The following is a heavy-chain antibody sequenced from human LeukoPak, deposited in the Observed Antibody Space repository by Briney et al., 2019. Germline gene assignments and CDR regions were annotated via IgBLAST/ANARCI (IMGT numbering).Heavy chain of an antibody. Sequence: GGSLRLSCTASGFRFGDYAVSWARQAPGKGLEWVGFIRSEAYGGTTEYAASVKGRFTISRDDSNSIAYLQMNSLKTEDTAVYYCTRRNGGNSIGHFDYWGQGTLVTVSS. J-gene: IGHJ4*02. CDR3: TRRNGGNSIGHFDY. CDR2: IRSEAYGGTT. V-gene: IGHV3-49*04. D-gene: IGHD4-23*01. CDR1: GFRFGDYA.